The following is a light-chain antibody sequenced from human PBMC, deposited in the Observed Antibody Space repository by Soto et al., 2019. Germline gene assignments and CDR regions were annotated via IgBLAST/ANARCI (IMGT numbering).Light chain of an antibody. J-gene: IGKJ1*01. Sequence: EIVLTQSPGTLSLSPGDRVTLSCRASQSVSSTYLAWNQQTPGQAPRLLIYGASSRATGIPDRFSGSGSGTDFTLTISRLEPEDFAVYYCQQYDTSPWTFGQGTKVDIK. CDR1: QSVSSTY. V-gene: IGKV3-20*01. CDR2: GAS. CDR3: QQYDTSPWT.